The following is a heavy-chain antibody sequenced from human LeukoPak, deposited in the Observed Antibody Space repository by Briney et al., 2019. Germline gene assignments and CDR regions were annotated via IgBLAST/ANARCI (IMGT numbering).Heavy chain of an antibody. Sequence: PSETLSLTCTVSGGSISSYYWSWIRQPPGKGLEWVGHIYGSGSTNYNPSLKGRVTLSVDTSKNQFSLKLSSVTAADTAVYYCARRGSGASLEYYFDLWGRGTLVTVSS. CDR3: ARRGSGASLEYYFDL. V-gene: IGHV4-59*01. J-gene: IGHJ2*01. CDR2: IYGSGST. D-gene: IGHD1-14*01. CDR1: GGSISSYY.